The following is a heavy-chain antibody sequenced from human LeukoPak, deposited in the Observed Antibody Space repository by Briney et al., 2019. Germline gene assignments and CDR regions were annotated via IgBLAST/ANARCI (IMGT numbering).Heavy chain of an antibody. CDR1: GGSISSYY. CDR3: ARHGRAGTSFDY. CDR2: IYYSGST. J-gene: IGHJ4*02. D-gene: IGHD6-13*01. V-gene: IGHV4-59*08. Sequence: TSETLSLTCTVSGGSISSYYWSWIRQPPGKGLEWIGYIYYSGSTNYNPSLKSRVTISVDTSKNQFSLKLSSVTDAGTAVYYCARHGRAGTSFDYWGQGTLVTVSS.